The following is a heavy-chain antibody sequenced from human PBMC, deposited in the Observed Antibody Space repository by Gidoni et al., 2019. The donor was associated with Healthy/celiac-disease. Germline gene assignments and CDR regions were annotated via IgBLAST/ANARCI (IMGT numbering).Heavy chain of an antibody. CDR3: ARYLRYGSGTPHYYCMDV. D-gene: IGHD3-10*01. CDR1: GGSLSSSSYY. J-gene: IGHJ6*02. CDR2: IYYSGCT. V-gene: IGHV4-39*01. Sequence: QLQLPESGPRLVKPSETLSLTCTVSGGSLSSSSYYWGWIRQPPGKGLEWIGSIYYSGCTYYTPSLKSRVTISVDTSKNQFSLKLISVTAATTAVYYCARYLRYGSGTPHYYCMDVWGQGTMVTVSS.